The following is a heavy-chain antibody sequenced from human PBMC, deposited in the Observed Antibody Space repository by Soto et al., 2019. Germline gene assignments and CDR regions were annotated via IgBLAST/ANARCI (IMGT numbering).Heavy chain of an antibody. Sequence: ASASCVVTFNSYVMDAARKATGKGLEWLSYISGSGRTIYYADSVKGRFTISRDSAKKSLFLQMNSLRAEDTALYYCARGDDNTGYYYG. CDR1: VVTFNSYV. J-gene: IGHJ6*01. V-gene: IGHV3-48*03. CDR3: ARGDDNTGYYYG. D-gene: IGHD3-22*01. CDR2: ISGSGRTI.